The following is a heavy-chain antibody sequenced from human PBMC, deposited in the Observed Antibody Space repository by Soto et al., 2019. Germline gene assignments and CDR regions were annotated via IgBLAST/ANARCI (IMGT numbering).Heavy chain of an antibody. CDR3: ARGPDYYDSSGYYFRFDY. Sequence: SVKVSCKASGGTFSSYAISWVRQAPGQGLEWMGGIIPIFGTANYAQKFQGRVAITADESTSTAYMELSSLRSEDTAVYYCARGPDYYDSSGYYFRFDYWGQGTLVTVSS. CDR1: GGTFSSYA. CDR2: IIPIFGTA. J-gene: IGHJ4*02. V-gene: IGHV1-69*13. D-gene: IGHD3-22*01.